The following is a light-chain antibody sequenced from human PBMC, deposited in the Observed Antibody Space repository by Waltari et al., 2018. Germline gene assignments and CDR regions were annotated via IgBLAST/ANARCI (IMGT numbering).Light chain of an antibody. Sequence: SSELTQDPSVSVALGQTVRITCKGASLRSYSASWYQQKPGQAPVLVIYHKNNRPSGIPDRFSGSTSGNTASLTISGLQAEDEADYYCCSYAGSSTFVFGGGTKLTVL. CDR2: HKN. CDR1: SLRSYS. V-gene: IGLV3-19*01. J-gene: IGLJ2*01. CDR3: CSYAGSSTFV.